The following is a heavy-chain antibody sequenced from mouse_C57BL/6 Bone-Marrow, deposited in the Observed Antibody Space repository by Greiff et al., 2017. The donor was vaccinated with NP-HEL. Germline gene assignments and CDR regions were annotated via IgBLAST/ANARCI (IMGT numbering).Heavy chain of an antibody. V-gene: IGHV1-54*01. Sequence: QVQLKESGAELVRPGTSVKVSCKASGYAFTNYLIEWVKQRPGQGLEWIGVINPGSGGTNYNEKFKGKATLTADKSSSTAYMQLSSLTSEDSAVYFCARENYYGSSPFAYWGQGTLVTVSA. CDR1: GYAFTNYL. CDR3: ARENYYGSSPFAY. CDR2: INPGSGGT. D-gene: IGHD1-1*01. J-gene: IGHJ3*01.